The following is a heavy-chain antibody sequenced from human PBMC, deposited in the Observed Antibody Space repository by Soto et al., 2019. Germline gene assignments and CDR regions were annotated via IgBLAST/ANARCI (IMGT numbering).Heavy chain of an antibody. J-gene: IGHJ5*02. V-gene: IGHV1-18*01. CDR2: ISAYNGNT. Sequence: VQLVQSGAEVKKPGASEKVSCKASGDIFTSYGISWVRQAPGQGLEWMGWISAYNGNTNYAQKFQGRVTMTTDTSTSTAYMELRSLRSDDTAVYYCARDQEGITMIVGGTWGQGTLVTVSS. D-gene: IGHD3-22*01. CDR3: ARDQEGITMIVGGT. CDR1: GDIFTSYG.